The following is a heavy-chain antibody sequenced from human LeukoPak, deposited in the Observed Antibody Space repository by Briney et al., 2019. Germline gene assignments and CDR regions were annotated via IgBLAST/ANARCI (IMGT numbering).Heavy chain of an antibody. D-gene: IGHD5-24*01. CDR2: ISGSGIST. CDR3: AKTIPYWYFDL. Sequence: PGGSLRLSCAASGFMFSSYGMSWVRQAPGKGLEWVSGISGSGISTYYPDSVKGRFIISRDNSKNTLYLQMNSLRAEDTAVYYCAKTIPYWYFDLWGRGTLVTVSS. J-gene: IGHJ2*01. CDR1: GFMFSSYG. V-gene: IGHV3-23*01.